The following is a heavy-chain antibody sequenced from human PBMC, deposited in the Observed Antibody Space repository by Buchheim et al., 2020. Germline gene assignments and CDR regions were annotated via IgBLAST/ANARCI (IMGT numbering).Heavy chain of an antibody. Sequence: EVQLLESGGGLVQPGGSLRLSCAVSGFPFSSHAMSWVRQAPGKGLEWVSGISISGGNTYYADSVKGRFTIFRDNSKNTLFVQMNSLRAEDTAVYYCANEEVPNDYWGQGTL. CDR2: ISISGGNT. V-gene: IGHV3-23*01. CDR1: GFPFSSHA. J-gene: IGHJ4*02. CDR3: ANEEVPNDY.